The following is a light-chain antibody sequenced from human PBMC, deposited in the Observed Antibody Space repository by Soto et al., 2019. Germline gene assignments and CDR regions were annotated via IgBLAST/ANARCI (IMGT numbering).Light chain of an antibody. V-gene: IGLV2-14*01. J-gene: IGLJ3*02. CDR1: NIDVGGYNY. Sequence: QSALTQPASVSASPGQSITISCTGTNIDVGGYNYVSWYQHHPGKAPKLMIFEVSNRPSGVSNRFSGSKSGNTASLTISGLQADDEADYYCSSFTNSNTWVFGGGTKVTVL. CDR3: SSFTNSNTWV. CDR2: EVS.